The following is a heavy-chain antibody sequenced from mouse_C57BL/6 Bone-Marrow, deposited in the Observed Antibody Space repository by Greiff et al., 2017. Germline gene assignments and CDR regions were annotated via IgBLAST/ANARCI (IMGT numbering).Heavy chain of an antibody. Sequence: QVQLQQSGAELARPGASVKLSCKASGYTFTSYGISWVKQRTGQGLEWIGEIYPRSGNTYYNEKFKGKATLTVDKPSSTAYMQLSSLTSEDSAVYYCARYGGSYFDYWGQGTTLTVSS. CDR3: ARYGGSYFDY. CDR2: IYPRSGNT. J-gene: IGHJ2*01. V-gene: IGHV1-81*01. CDR1: GYTFTSYG. D-gene: IGHD1-1*01.